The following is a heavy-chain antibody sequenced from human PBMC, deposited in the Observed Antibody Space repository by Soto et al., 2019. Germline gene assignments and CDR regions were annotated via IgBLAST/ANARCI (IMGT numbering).Heavy chain of an antibody. CDR2: IKGEADGGTT. Sequence: HLVESGGGLVKPGGSLRLSCAASGFTFNNAWMSWVRQAPGKGLEWVGRIKGEADGGTTDYAAPVKGRITISRDHSKDTLYLRMNSLRAEDTAVYYCARGHYGSLPGYFDYWGQGTLVTVSS. D-gene: IGHD3-10*01. CDR1: GFTFNNAW. J-gene: IGHJ4*02. V-gene: IGHV3-15*01. CDR3: ARGHYGSLPGYFDY.